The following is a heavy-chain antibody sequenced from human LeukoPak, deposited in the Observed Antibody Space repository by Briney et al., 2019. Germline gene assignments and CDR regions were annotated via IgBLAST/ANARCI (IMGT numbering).Heavy chain of an antibody. J-gene: IGHJ4*02. CDR1: GFTFSTYW. D-gene: IGHD6-19*01. CDR3: VAGSGWLPDY. CDR2: IEKDGSEK. V-gene: IGHV3-7*01. Sequence: GGSLRLSCAASGFTFSTYWMNWVHQAPGKGLEWVANIEKDGSEKNYVDSVRGRFTISRDNAKNSLYLQMNSLRAEDTAVYFCVAGSGWLPDYWGQGTLVIVSS.